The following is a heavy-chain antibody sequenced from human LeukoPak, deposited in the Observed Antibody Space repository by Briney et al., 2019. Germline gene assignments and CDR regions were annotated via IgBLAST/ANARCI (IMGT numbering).Heavy chain of an antibody. Sequence: PGGSLRLSCAASGFTFSSYWMSWVRQAPGKGLEWVANIKQDGSEKYYVDSVKGRFTISRDNAKNSLYLQMNSPRAEDTAVYYCARDANEVLLWFGELLSARGATDYWGQGTLVTVSS. D-gene: IGHD3-10*01. CDR2: IKQDGSEK. J-gene: IGHJ4*02. CDR3: ARDANEVLLWFGELLSARGATDY. CDR1: GFTFSSYW. V-gene: IGHV3-7*01.